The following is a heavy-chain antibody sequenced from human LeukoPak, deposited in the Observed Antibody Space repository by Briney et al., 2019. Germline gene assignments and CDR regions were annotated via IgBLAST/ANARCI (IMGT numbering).Heavy chain of an antibody. V-gene: IGHV1-69*05. CDR3: ARSVAAFYWYFDL. CDR2: MIPIFGTA. D-gene: IGHD6-19*01. J-gene: IGHJ2*01. Sequence: SVKVSCKASGGTFSSYAISWVRQAPGQGLEWMGGMIPIFGTANYAQKFQGRVTITTDESTSTAYMELSSLRSEDTAVYYCARSVAAFYWYFDLWGRGTLVTVSS. CDR1: GGTFSSYA.